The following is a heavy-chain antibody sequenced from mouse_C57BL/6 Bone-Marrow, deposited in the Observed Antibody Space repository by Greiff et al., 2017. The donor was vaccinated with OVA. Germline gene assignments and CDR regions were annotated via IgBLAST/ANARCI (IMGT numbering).Heavy chain of an antibody. J-gene: IGHJ3*01. V-gene: IGHV6-3*01. Sequence: EVKVVESGGGLVQPGGSMKLSCVASGFTFSNYWMNWVRQSPEKGLEWVAQIRLKSDNYATHYAESVKGRFTISRDDSKSSVYLQMNNLRAEDTGIYYCTPLSSPFAYCGQGTLVTVSA. D-gene: IGHD1-1*01. CDR2: IRLKSDNYAT. CDR1: GFTFSNYW. CDR3: TPLSSPFAY.